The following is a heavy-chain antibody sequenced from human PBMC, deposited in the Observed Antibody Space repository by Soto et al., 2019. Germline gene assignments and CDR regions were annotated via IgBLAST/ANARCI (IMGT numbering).Heavy chain of an antibody. D-gene: IGHD3-3*01. CDR3: ARDYASNYDFWSGYYPYYYGMDV. V-gene: IGHV1-3*01. J-gene: IGHJ6*02. Sequence: QVPLVQSGAEVKKPGASVKVSCKASGYTFTSYAMHWVRQAPGQRLEWMGWINAGNGNTKYSQKFQGRVTITRDTSASTAYMELSSLRSEDTAGYYCARDYASNYDFWSGYYPYYYGMDVWGQGTTVTVSS. CDR1: GYTFTSYA. CDR2: INAGNGNT.